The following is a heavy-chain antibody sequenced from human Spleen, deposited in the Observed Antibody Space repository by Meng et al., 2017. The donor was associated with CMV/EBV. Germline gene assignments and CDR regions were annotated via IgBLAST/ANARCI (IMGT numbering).Heavy chain of an antibody. Sequence: VQPGRSGAEVKKPGAPVKVSCKASGYTFTGYYMHWVRQAPGQGLEWMGWINPNSGGTNYAQKFQGRVTMTRDTSISTAYMELSRLRSDDTAVYYCASIPSGSYYEFDYWGQGTLVTVSS. J-gene: IGHJ4*02. D-gene: IGHD1-26*01. CDR2: INPNSGGT. V-gene: IGHV1-2*02. CDR3: ASIPSGSYYEFDY. CDR1: GYTFTGYY.